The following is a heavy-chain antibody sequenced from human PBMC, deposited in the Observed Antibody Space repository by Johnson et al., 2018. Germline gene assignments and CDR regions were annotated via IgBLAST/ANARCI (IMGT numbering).Heavy chain of an antibody. Sequence: QVQVVQSGGGVVQPGRSLRLSCAASGFTFSSYGMHWVRQAPGKGLEWVAHIWSDGSNKYYADSVQGRFTISRDNSKNTLYLQMNSLRAEDTAVYYCGGEASYRGIKCDYWGQGTVVTVSS. V-gene: IGHV3-33*01. CDR2: IWSDGSNK. J-gene: IGHJ4*02. CDR3: GGEASYRGIKCDY. D-gene: IGHD1-26*01. CDR1: GFTFSSYG.